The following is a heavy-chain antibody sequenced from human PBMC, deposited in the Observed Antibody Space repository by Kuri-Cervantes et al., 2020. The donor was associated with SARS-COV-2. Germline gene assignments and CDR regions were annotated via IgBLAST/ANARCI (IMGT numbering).Heavy chain of an antibody. CDR1: GFTFGSYA. V-gene: IGHV3-23*01. J-gene: IGHJ4*02. Sequence: GGSLRLSCAASGFTFGSYAMSWVRQAPGKGLEWVSAISGSGGSTYYADSVKGRFTISRDNSKNTLYLQMNSLRAEDTAVYYCAKDQGMGPKGTVDYWGQGTLVTVSS. CDR3: AKDQGMGPKGTVDY. CDR2: ISGSGGST. D-gene: IGHD4-11*01.